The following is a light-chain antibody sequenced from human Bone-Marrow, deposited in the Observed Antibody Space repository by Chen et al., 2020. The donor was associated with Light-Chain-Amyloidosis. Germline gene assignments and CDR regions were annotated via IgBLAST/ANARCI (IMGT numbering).Light chain of an antibody. CDR2: GAY. J-gene: IGKJ4*01. CDR1: QRVGSN. V-gene: IGKV3-15*01. Sequence: EIVVTQSPATLSVSPGERATLSCRASQRVGSNLAWYQQSPGQPPRLLINGAYTRATDIPGSFSGSGSGSEFALTITSLQSEDFAVDYCQQYNDWPLTFGWGTKVEIK. CDR3: QQYNDWPLT.